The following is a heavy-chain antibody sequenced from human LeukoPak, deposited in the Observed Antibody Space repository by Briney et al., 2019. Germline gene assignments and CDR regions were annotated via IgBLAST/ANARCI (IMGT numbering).Heavy chain of an antibody. D-gene: IGHD3-10*01. Sequence: ASVKVSCKASGYTFTSYYMHWVRQAPGQGLEWMGIINPSGDSTSYAQKFQGRVTMTRDTSTSTVYMELSSLRSEDTAVYYCAREEGYYGSGSYYSNLYFDYWGQGTLVTVSS. J-gene: IGHJ4*02. V-gene: IGHV1-46*01. CDR3: AREEGYYGSGSYYSNLYFDY. CDR2: INPSGDST. CDR1: GYTFTSYY.